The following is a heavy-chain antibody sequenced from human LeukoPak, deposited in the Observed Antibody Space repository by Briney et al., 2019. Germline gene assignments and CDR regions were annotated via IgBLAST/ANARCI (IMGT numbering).Heavy chain of an antibody. D-gene: IGHD2-2*01. CDR2: IYTSGST. CDR1: GGSISSGNYY. V-gene: IGHV4-61*02. CDR3: ARESPEGRYCSSTSCYGSGYYYYYMDV. J-gene: IGHJ6*03. Sequence: PSETLSLTCTVSGGSISSGNYYWSWIRQPAGKGLEWIGRIYTSGSTNYNPSLKSRVTISVDTSKNQFSLKLSSVTAADTAVYYCARESPEGRYCSSTSCYGSGYYYYYMDVWGKGTTVTISS.